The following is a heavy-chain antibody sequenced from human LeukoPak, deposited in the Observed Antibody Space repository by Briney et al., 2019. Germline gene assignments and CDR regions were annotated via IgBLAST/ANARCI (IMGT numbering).Heavy chain of an antibody. V-gene: IGHV4-34*01. Sequence: SETLSLTCAVYGGSFSDYYWSWIRQPPGKGLEYIGEINHSGSTNYNPSLKSRVTISVDTSKNQFSLKLSSVTAADTAVYYCARERRDAGYSSSWQTYYYYYMDVWGKGTTVTISS. D-gene: IGHD6-13*01. CDR3: ARERRDAGYSSSWQTYYYYYMDV. J-gene: IGHJ6*03. CDR1: GGSFSDYY. CDR2: INHSGST.